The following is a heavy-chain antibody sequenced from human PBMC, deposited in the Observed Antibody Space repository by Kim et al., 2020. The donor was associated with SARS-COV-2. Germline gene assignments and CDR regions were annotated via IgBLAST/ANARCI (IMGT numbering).Heavy chain of an antibody. CDR3: ARDATDYYGSGSPLALFDY. Sequence: SETLSLTCTVSGGSISSSSYYWGWIRQPPGKGLEWIGSIYYSGSTYYNPSLKSRVTISVDTSKNQFSLKLSSVTAADTAVYYCARDATDYYGSGSPLALFDYWGQGTLVTVSS. J-gene: IGHJ4*02. CDR1: GGSISSSSYY. CDR2: IYYSGST. V-gene: IGHV4-39*07. D-gene: IGHD3-10*01.